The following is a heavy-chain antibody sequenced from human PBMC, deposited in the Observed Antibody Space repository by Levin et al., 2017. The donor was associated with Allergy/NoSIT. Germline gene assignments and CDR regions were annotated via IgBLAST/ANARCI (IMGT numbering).Heavy chain of an antibody. CDR2: ISWNSGSI. Sequence: GGSLRLSCAASGFTFDDYAMHWVRQAPGKGLEWVSGISWNSGSIGYADSVKGRFTISRDNAKNSLYLQMNSLRAEDTGLYYCAKDTTPMVRGVRIDYWGQGTLVTVSS. CDR3: AKDTTPMVRGVRIDY. V-gene: IGHV3-9*01. D-gene: IGHD3-10*01. CDR1: GFTFDDYA. J-gene: IGHJ4*02.